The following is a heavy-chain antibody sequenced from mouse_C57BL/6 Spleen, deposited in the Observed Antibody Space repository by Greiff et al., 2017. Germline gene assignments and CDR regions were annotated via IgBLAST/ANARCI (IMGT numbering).Heavy chain of an antibody. CDR1: GFTFSSSG. CDR3: ARREEVFILSY. CDR2: ISSGGSYT. D-gene: IGHD1-1*01. J-gene: IGHJ2*01. V-gene: IGHV5-6*01. Sequence: EVQRVESGGDLVKPGGSLKLSCAASGFTFSSSGMSWVRQTPDKRLEWVATISSGGSYTYYPDGVEGRFTISRDNAKKTLYLQMSSLKSEDTAMYYCARREEVFILSYWDQGTTLTVSS.